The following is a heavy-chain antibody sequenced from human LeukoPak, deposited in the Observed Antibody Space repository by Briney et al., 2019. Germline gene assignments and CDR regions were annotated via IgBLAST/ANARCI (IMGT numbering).Heavy chain of an antibody. J-gene: IGHJ4*02. CDR2: IKQDGSEK. D-gene: IGHD3-3*01. CDR1: GFTFSSFW. Sequence: GGSLRLSCAASGFTFSSFWMSWVRQAPGKGLEWVANIKQDGSEKYYVDSVKGRFTISRDNAKNSLYLQMNSLRAEDTAVYYCARPYYDFWSGYYTPYYFDYWGQGTLVTVSS. V-gene: IGHV3-7*03. CDR3: ARPYYDFWSGYYTPYYFDY.